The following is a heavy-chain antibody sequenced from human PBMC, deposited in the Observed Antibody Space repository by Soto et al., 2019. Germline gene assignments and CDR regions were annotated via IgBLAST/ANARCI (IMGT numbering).Heavy chain of an antibody. D-gene: IGHD3-3*01. Sequence: QAGGSLRLSCAASGFTFSSYWMSWVRQAPGKGLEWVANIKQDGSEKYYVDSVKGRFTISRDNAKNSLYLQMNSLRAEDTAVYYCARVQVDRIFGVVIANRHLDVWGQGTTVTVSS. V-gene: IGHV3-7*01. J-gene: IGHJ6*02. CDR3: ARVQVDRIFGVVIANRHLDV. CDR1: GFTFSSYW. CDR2: IKQDGSEK.